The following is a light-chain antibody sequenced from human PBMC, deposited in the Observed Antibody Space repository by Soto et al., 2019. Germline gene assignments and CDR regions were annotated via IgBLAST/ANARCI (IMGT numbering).Light chain of an antibody. J-gene: IGKJ4*01. CDR3: QQYRNWPLT. Sequence: EIVMTQSPATLSVSPGERATLSCRASQSVGNNLAWYRQKSGQAPRLLIYGASTRATGIPARFSGSGSGTELTLTIDSLQSDDFAVYLCQQYRNWPLTFGGWTKVEIK. CDR2: GAS. CDR1: QSVGNN. V-gene: IGKV3-15*01.